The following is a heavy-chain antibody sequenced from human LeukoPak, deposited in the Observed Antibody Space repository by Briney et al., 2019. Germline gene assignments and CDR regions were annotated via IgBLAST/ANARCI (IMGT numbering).Heavy chain of an antibody. CDR2: MKQDGSEK. J-gene: IGHJ4*02. V-gene: IGHV3-7*01. CDR3: ARQGGSFFSFSTFFDY. Sequence: GGSLRLSCAASGFTFSSYWMSWVRQAPGKGLEWVANMKQDGSEKYYVDSVKGRFTISRDNAKNSLYLQMNGLRAEDTAVYYCARQGGSFFSFSTFFDYWGQGTLVTVSS. D-gene: IGHD1-26*01. CDR1: GFTFSSYW.